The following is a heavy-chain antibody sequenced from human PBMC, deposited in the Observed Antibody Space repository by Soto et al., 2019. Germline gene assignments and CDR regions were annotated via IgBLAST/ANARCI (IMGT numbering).Heavy chain of an antibody. CDR2: ISAHNGNT. D-gene: IGHD1-1*01. CDR3: ARGRYGDY. Sequence: QVHLVQSGAEVKKPWASVKVSCQASGYAFTTYGITWVRQAPGQGLEWMGWISAHNGNTNYAQKLQGRVTVTRDTSTSTAYMELRSLRSDDTAVYYCARGRYGDYWGQGALVTVSS. V-gene: IGHV1-18*01. CDR1: GYAFTTYG. J-gene: IGHJ4*02.